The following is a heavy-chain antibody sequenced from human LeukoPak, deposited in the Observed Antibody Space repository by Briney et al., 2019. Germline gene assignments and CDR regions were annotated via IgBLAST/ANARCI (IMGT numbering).Heavy chain of an antibody. CDR2: IWYDGSNK. V-gene: IGHV3-33*01. D-gene: IGHD3-22*01. CDR1: GFTFSSYG. Sequence: GRSLRLSCAASGFTFSSYGMHWVRQAPGKGLEWVAVIWYDGSNKYYADSVKGRFTISRDNSKNTLCLQMNSLRAEDTAVYYCARDPESYYYDSSGYDYWGQGTLVTVSS. CDR3: ARDPESYYYDSSGYDY. J-gene: IGHJ4*02.